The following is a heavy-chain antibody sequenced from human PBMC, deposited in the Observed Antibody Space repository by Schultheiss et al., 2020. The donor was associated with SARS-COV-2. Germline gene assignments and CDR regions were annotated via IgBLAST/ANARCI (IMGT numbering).Heavy chain of an antibody. Sequence: GKSLKISCAASGFTFSSYAMHWVRQAPGKGLEWVAVIWYDGSNKYYADSVKGRFTISRDNSKNTLYLQMNSLRAEDTAVYYCAREGGRPWGQGTLVTVSS. CDR2: IWYDGSNK. CDR3: AREGGRP. V-gene: IGHV3-33*08. D-gene: IGHD3-16*01. J-gene: IGHJ4*02. CDR1: GFTFSSYA.